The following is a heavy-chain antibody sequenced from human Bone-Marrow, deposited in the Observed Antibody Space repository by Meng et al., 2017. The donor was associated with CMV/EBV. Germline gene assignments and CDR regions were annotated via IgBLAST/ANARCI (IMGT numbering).Heavy chain of an antibody. CDR1: NYTFTNYY. Sequence: ASVKVSCQTSNYTFTNYYLHWVRQAPGQGPEWLGEINPSGGRTNVAQRFRGRVTITSDTSTSTVYMQLTSLRSDDTAMYYCARDRATTSSDAYFDFWGQGTTVTVSS. CDR3: ARDRATTSSDAYFDF. D-gene: IGHD6-6*01. J-gene: IGHJ4*03. CDR2: INPSGGRT. V-gene: IGHV1-46*01.